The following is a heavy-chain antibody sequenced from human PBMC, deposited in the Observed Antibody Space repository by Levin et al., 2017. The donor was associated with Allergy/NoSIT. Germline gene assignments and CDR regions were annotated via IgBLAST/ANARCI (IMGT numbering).Heavy chain of an antibody. CDR3: ARFRPLSDARGMDV. D-gene: IGHD2/OR15-2a*01. Sequence: PGGSLRLSCAASGFTFSDYYMSWIRQAPGEGLEWVSYISNSGSIIYYADSVKGRFTISRDNAKKSLFLQMNSLRAEDTAVYYCARFRPLSDARGMDVWGHGTTVSVSS. CDR1: GFTFSDYY. CDR2: ISNSGSII. J-gene: IGHJ6*02. V-gene: IGHV3-11*01.